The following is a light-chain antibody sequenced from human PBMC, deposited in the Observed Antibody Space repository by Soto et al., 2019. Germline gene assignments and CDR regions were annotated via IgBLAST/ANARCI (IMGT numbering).Light chain of an antibody. CDR2: DVT. Sequence: QSVLTQPASVSGSPGQSLTISCTGTSSDVGNYDYVSWYQQHPGKVPKLMIYDVTNRPSGVSNRFSGSKAGNTASLTISGLHAEDEGDYYWLSYTISSTWVFGGGTKLTVL. J-gene: IGLJ3*02. CDR1: SSDVGNYDY. CDR3: LSYTISSTWV. V-gene: IGLV2-14*01.